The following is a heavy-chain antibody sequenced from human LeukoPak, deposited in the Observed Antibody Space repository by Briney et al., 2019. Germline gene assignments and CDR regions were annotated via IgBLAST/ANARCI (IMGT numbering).Heavy chain of an antibody. CDR1: GGSMSPFY. CDR2: IYYSGGT. Sequence: SETLSLTCTVSGGSMSPFYWSWIRQSPGKGLEWIGSIYYSGGTNYNPSLKSRVTISVDTSKNQFSLELSSVAAADTAVYYCAVNSTKHTFDIWGQGTMVTVSS. J-gene: IGHJ3*02. CDR3: AVNSTKHTFDI. D-gene: IGHD1-1*01. V-gene: IGHV4-59*08.